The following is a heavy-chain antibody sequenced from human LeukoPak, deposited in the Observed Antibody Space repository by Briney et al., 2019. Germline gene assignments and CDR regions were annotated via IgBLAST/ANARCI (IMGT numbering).Heavy chain of an antibody. V-gene: IGHV3-23*01. CDR3: ASEGVYGSGSSLLYYFDY. J-gene: IGHJ4*02. CDR2: ISGSGGST. Sequence: GASVKVSCKASGYTFSNYAMSWVRQAPGKGLEWVSPISGSGGSTYSADSVKGRFTISRDNSKNTLFLQMNSLRAEDTAVYYCASEGVYGSGSSLLYYFDYWGQGTLVTVSS. D-gene: IGHD3-10*01. CDR1: GYTFSNYA.